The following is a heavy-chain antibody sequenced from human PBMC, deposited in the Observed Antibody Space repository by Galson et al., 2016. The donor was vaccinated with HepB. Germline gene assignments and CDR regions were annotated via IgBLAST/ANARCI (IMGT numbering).Heavy chain of an antibody. V-gene: IGHV3-11*01. Sequence: SLRLSCAASGFTFSDYYMSWVRQAPGKGLEWMSYISSSGGFTYYADHVKGRFTISRDNANNSLYLQMNSLKAEDTAVYYCARRGGRMLKGAFDIWGQGTMVTVSS. CDR3: ARRGGRMLKGAFDI. J-gene: IGHJ3*02. D-gene: IGHD2-8*01. CDR2: ISSSGGFT. CDR1: GFTFSDYY.